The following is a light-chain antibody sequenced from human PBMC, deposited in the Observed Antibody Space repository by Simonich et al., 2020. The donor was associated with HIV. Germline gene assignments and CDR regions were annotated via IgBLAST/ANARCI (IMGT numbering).Light chain of an antibody. J-gene: IGKJ2*01. CDR2: WAS. Sequence: DIVMTQSPDSLAVSLGERATINCKSSQKVLSSSNNKNYVAWYQQKPGQPPKLLIYWASTRESGVPDRFSGSGSGTDFTLTISSLQAEDVAVYYCQQSYSTPYTFGQGTKLEIK. V-gene: IGKV4-1*01. CDR3: QQSYSTPYT. CDR1: QKVLSSSNNKNY.